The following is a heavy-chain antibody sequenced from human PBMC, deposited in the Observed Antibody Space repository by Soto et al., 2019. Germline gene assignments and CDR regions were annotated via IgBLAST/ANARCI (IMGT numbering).Heavy chain of an antibody. V-gene: IGHV3-30-3*01. Sequence: PGGSLRLSCAASGFTFSSYAMHWVRQAPGKGLEWVAVISYDGSNRYYADSVKGRFTISRDNSKNTLYLQMNNLRAEDTAVYYCATDSDSSGPGPRTPFDHWGQGT. CDR2: ISYDGSNR. D-gene: IGHD3-22*01. CDR3: ATDSDSSGPGPRTPFDH. J-gene: IGHJ4*02. CDR1: GFTFSSYA.